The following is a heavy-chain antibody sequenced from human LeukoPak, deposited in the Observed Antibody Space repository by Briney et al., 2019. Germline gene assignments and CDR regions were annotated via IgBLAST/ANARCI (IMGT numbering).Heavy chain of an antibody. V-gene: IGHV3-30*18. CDR1: GFTFISYG. CDR2: ISYDGSNK. CDR3: AKDSSKYNWNDAGMDV. D-gene: IGHD1-20*01. Sequence: GGSLSLSCAASGFTFISYGMHWVRRAPGKGLGWVAVISYDGSNKYYAGPVKGRFTISRDNSKSTLYLQMNSLRAEDTAVYYCAKDSSKYNWNDAGMDVWGQGTTVTVSS. J-gene: IGHJ6*02.